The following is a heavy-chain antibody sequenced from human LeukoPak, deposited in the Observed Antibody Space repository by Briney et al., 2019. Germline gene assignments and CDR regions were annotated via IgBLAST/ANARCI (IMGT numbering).Heavy chain of an antibody. CDR2: ISGSGGST. Sequence: PGGSLRLSCAASGFTFSSYAMSWVRQAPGKGLEWVSAISGSGGSTYYADSVKGRFTISRDNSKDTLYLQMNSLRAEDTAVYYCAKDPLLGEYYFDYWGQGTLVTVSS. CDR1: GFTFSSYA. V-gene: IGHV3-23*01. J-gene: IGHJ4*02. CDR3: AKDPLLGEYYFDY. D-gene: IGHD3-16*01.